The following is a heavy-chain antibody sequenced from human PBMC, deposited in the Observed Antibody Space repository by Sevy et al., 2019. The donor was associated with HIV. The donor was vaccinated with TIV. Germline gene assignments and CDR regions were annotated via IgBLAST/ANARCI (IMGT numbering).Heavy chain of an antibody. V-gene: IGHV1-18*01. CDR1: GYTFTSYG. CDR2: ISAYNGNT. Sequence: ASVKVSCKASGYTFTSYGISWVRQAPGQGLEWMGWISAYNGNTNYAQKLQGRVTMTTDTSTSTAYMELRSLRSDDTAVYYCVRDAGTTMIWDAFDIWGQGTMVTVSS. D-gene: IGHD3-22*01. CDR3: VRDAGTTMIWDAFDI. J-gene: IGHJ3*02.